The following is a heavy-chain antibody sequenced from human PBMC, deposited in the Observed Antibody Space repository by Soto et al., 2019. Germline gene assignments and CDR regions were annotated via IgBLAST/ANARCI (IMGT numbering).Heavy chain of an antibody. Sequence: EVQLVESGGGLVQPGGSLRLSCAASGFTFSSNWMHWVRQAPGKGPVWVSRIKSDGSITNYADAVKGRFTISRDNAKNTLDLQMDSLRTEATAVSYCAATVATRPNWGQGTLVTVSS. CDR3: AATVATRPN. D-gene: IGHD2-21*01. CDR1: GFTFSSNW. V-gene: IGHV3-74*01. J-gene: IGHJ4*02. CDR2: IKSDGSIT.